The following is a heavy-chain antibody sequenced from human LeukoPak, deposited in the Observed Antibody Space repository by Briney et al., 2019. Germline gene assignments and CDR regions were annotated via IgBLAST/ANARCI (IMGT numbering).Heavy chain of an antibody. Sequence: GGSLRLSCAASGFTFSSYWMHWVRQAPGKGLEWVSDISGSGGSTYYADSVKGRFTISRDNSKNTLYLQMNSLRAEDTAVYYCAKEHGGSSWYEDAFDIWGQGTMVTVSS. D-gene: IGHD6-13*01. CDR2: ISGSGGST. CDR1: GFTFSSYW. V-gene: IGHV3-23*01. J-gene: IGHJ3*02. CDR3: AKEHGGSSWYEDAFDI.